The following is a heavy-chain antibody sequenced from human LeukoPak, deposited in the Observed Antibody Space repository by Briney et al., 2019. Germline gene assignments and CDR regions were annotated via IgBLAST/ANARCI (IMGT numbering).Heavy chain of an antibody. Sequence: PSETLSLTCTVSGDSISSRSYYWGWIRQPPGKGLEWIGSIYYSEGTYYNPSLKSRVTISIDTSKNQVSLKMSSVTAADTAVYYCAKRGGYGLIDYWGQGTLVTVSS. D-gene: IGHD6-25*01. CDR2: IYYSEGT. J-gene: IGHJ4*01. V-gene: IGHV4-39*01. CDR1: GDSISSRSYY. CDR3: AKRGGYGLIDY.